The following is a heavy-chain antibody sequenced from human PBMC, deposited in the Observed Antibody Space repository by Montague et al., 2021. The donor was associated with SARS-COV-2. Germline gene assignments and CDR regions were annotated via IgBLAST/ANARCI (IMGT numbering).Heavy chain of an antibody. D-gene: IGHD3-3*01. CDR3: ARGYDFWSGGYYYYYGMDV. CDR2: ISSSSSYI. Sequence: SLRLSWAASGFTFSSYSMNWVRQAPGKGLEWVSSISSSSSYIYYADSVKGRFTISRDNAENSLYLQMNSLRAEDTAVYYCARGYDFWSGGYYYYYGMDVWGQGTTVTVSS. V-gene: IGHV3-21*01. CDR1: GFTFSSYS. J-gene: IGHJ6*02.